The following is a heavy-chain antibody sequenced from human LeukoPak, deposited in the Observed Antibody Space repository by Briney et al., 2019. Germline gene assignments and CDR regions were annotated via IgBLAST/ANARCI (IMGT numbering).Heavy chain of an antibody. J-gene: IGHJ4*02. D-gene: IGHD6-19*01. CDR1: GFIFSDYV. Sequence: GGSLRLSCAASGFIFSDYVMSWVRQAPGKGLEWVSGIKSRGLSTYYADSVKGRFIISRDNSKNTLYLQMNSLRAEDTAVYYCAKIPTFPIAVAGTLYFDYWGQGTLVTVSS. CDR2: IKSRGLST. CDR3: AKIPTFPIAVAGTLYFDY. V-gene: IGHV3-23*01.